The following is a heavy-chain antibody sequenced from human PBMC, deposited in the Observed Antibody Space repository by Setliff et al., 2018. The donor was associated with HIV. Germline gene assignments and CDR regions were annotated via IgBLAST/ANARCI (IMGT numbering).Heavy chain of an antibody. D-gene: IGHD2-15*01. CDR1: GLTFSNCG. J-gene: IGHJ4*02. V-gene: IGHV3-30*02. Sequence: GGSVRLSCATSGLTFSNCGMHWVRQAPGKGLEWVASIRSDGSNKFYADSVKGRFTISRDNSKNTVYLQMNSLRTEDTALYYCTPLDYWGQGTLVTVSS. CDR3: TPLDY. CDR2: IRSDGSNK.